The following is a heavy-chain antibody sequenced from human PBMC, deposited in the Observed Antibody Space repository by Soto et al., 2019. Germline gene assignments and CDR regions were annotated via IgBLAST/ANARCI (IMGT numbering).Heavy chain of an antibody. J-gene: IGHJ5*02. D-gene: IGHD6-13*01. CDR2: IYWDDDK. V-gene: IGHV2-5*02. CDR3: AHKDRSSWYNWFDP. Sequence: QITLKESGPTLVKPTQTLTLTCTFSGFSLSTSGVGVGWIRQPPGKALECLALIYWDDDKRYSPSLKSRLTITKDTSNNQVVLTMTNMDPVDTATYYCAHKDRSSWYNWFDPWGQGTLVTVSS. CDR1: GFSLSTSGVG.